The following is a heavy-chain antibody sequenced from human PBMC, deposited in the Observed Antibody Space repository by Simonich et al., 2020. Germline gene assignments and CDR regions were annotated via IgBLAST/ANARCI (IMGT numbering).Heavy chain of an antibody. V-gene: IGHV3-74*01. J-gene: IGHJ4*02. CDR1: GFTFSSSW. CDR3: ARNRLDY. CDR2: VNRDGSST. Sequence: EVQLVESGGGLVQPGGSLRLSCAASGFTFSSSWMHWVRQAPGKGRLWVQHVNRDGSSTSYADAVKGRFTISRANAKNTLYLQMNSLRAEDTAVYYCARNRLDYWGQGTLVTVSS.